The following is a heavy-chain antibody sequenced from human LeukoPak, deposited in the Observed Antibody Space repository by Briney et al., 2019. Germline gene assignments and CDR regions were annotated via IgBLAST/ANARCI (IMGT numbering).Heavy chain of an antibody. D-gene: IGHD6-13*01. Sequence: GGSLRLSCAASGFSVSNNYMTWVRQAPGKGLEWVSVISGSGGSTNYADSVKGRFIISRDNSRNTLFLQMNSLRAEDTAVYYCAKHHYSSSRDYFDYWGQGTLVTVSS. CDR2: ISGSGGST. CDR3: AKHHYSSSRDYFDY. V-gene: IGHV3-23*01. CDR1: GFSVSNNY. J-gene: IGHJ4*02.